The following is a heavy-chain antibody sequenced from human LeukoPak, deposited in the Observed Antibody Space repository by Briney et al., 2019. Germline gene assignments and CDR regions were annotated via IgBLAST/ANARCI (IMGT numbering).Heavy chain of an antibody. Sequence: SETLSPTCTVSGGSISSYYWSWIRQPPGMGLEWIGYIYYSGSTNYNPSLKSRVTISVDTSKNQFSLKLSSVTAADTAVYYCAALGGVIDYWGQGTLVTVSS. CDR1: GGSISSYY. V-gene: IGHV4-59*01. J-gene: IGHJ4*02. CDR3: AALGGVIDY. CDR2: IYYSGST. D-gene: IGHD4-23*01.